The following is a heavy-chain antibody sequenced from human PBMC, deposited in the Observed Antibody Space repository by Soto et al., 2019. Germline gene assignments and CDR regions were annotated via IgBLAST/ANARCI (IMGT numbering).Heavy chain of an antibody. CDR2: ISSSSSTI. CDR3: AREGGSLNWFVP. V-gene: IGHV3-48*02. Sequence: EVQLVESGGGLVQPGGSLRLSCAASGFTFSSYSMNWVRQAPGKGLEWVSYISSSSSTIYYADSVKGRFTISRDNAKNSLDLQMNSLRDEDTAVYYCAREGGSLNWFVPWGRGTLVTVSS. CDR1: GFTFSSYS. D-gene: IGHD2-15*01. J-gene: IGHJ5*02.